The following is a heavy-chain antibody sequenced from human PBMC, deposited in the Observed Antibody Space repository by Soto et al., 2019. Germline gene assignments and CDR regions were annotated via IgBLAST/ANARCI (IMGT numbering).Heavy chain of an antibody. Sequence: QVQLVQSGAEVKKPGASVKVSCKVSGYTLTELSMHWVRQAPGKGLEWMGGFDPEDGETIYAQKVQGRVTMTEDTYTDTAYMELSSLRSEDTAVYYCATAQAGYSSSWWKYYFAYWGQGTLVTVSS. CDR3: ATAQAGYSSSWWKYYFAY. V-gene: IGHV1-24*01. J-gene: IGHJ4*02. D-gene: IGHD6-13*01. CDR2: FDPEDGET. CDR1: GYTLTELS.